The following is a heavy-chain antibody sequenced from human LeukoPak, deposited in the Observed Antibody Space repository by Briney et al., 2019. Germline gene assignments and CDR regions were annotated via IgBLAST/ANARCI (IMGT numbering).Heavy chain of an antibody. V-gene: IGHV3-7*01. CDR2: IKQDGSEK. D-gene: IGHD4-23*01. CDR3: AIRLRWPYYFDY. J-gene: IGHJ4*02. Sequence: NIKQDGSEKYYVASVKGRFTISRDNAKNSLYLQMNSLRAEDTAVYYCAIRLRWPYYFDYWGQGTLVTVSS.